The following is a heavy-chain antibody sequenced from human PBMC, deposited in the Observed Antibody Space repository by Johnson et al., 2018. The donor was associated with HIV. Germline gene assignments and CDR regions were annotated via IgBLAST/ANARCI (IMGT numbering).Heavy chain of an antibody. CDR2: ISSNGGST. CDR3: ARDREDGLDAFYI. CDR1: GFTFSSYA. J-gene: IGHJ3*02. D-gene: IGHD5-24*01. V-gene: IGHV3-64*01. Sequence: VQLVESGGGVVRPGGSLRLSCAASGFTFSSYAMHWVRQAPGKGLEYVSAISSNGGSTYYANSVKGRFTIARDNAKNSLYLQMNSLRAEDTAVYYCARDREDGLDAFYIWGQGTMVTVSS.